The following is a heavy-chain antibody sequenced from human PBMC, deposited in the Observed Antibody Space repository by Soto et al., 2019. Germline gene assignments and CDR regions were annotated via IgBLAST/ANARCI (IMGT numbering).Heavy chain of an antibody. J-gene: IGHJ4*02. V-gene: IGHV3-23*01. Sequence: PGESLRLSCAASGFTFSSYDMSWVRQAPGKGLEWVSAISGSGGSTYYADSVKGRFTISRDNSKNTLYLQMNSLRAEDTAVYYCAKDRYVWDPFDYWGQGTLVTVSS. CDR2: ISGSGGST. CDR3: AKDRYVWDPFDY. D-gene: IGHD3-16*01. CDR1: GFTFSSYD.